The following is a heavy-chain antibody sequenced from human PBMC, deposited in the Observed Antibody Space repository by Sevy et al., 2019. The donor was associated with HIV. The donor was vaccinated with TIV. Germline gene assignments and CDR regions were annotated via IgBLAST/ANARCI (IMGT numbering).Heavy chain of an antibody. V-gene: IGHV1-8*01. D-gene: IGHD6-13*01. J-gene: IGHJ6*02. CDR2: MNPNSGNT. Sequence: ASVKVYCKASGYTFTSYDINWVRQATGQGLEWMGWMNPNSGNTDYAQKFQGRVTMTRNTSISTAYMELSSLRSEDTAVYYCARGPAEASSWYLYYYYGMDVWGQGTTVTVSS. CDR3: ARGPAEASSWYLYYYYGMDV. CDR1: GYTFTSYD.